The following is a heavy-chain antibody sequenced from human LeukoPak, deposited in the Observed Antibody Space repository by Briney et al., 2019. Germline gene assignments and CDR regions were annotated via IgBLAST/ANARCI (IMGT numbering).Heavy chain of an antibody. CDR2: IYYSGST. CDR3: ARADTGCSPCDY. V-gene: IGHV4-30-4*08. J-gene: IGHJ4*02. CDR1: GGSISSGDYY. D-gene: IGHD3-9*01. Sequence: SETLSLTCTVSGGSISSGDYYWSWIRQHPGKGLEWIGYIYYSGSTYYNPSLKSRVTISVDTSKNQFSLKLSSVTAADTAVYYCARADTGCSPCDYWGQGTLVTVSS.